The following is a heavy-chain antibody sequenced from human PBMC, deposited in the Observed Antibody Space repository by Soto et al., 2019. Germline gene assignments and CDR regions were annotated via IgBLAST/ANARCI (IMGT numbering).Heavy chain of an antibody. J-gene: IGHJ6*02. Sequence: KPSETLSLTCTVSGGSISSSSYYWGWIRQPPGKGLEWIGSIYYSGSTYYNPSLKSRVTISVDTSKNQFSLKLSSVTAADTAVYYCAREAVCGGDCYCHGMDVWGQGTTVTVSS. V-gene: IGHV4-39*02. CDR3: AREAVCGGDCYCHGMDV. D-gene: IGHD2-21*02. CDR1: GGSISSSSYY. CDR2: IYYSGST.